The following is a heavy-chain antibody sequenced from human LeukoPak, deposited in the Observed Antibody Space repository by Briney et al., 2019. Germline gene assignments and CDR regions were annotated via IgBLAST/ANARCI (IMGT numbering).Heavy chain of an antibody. CDR3: ARRDGTFDN. J-gene: IGHJ4*02. D-gene: IGHD1-14*01. CDR2: INYSGST. CDR1: GCSISSYY. Sequence: SETLSLTCTVSGCSISSYYWSWIRQPPGKGLEWIGYINYSGSTNYNPSLKSRVTMSVDTSKNQFSLKLSSVTAADTAVYYCARRDGTFDNWGQGTLVTVSS. V-gene: IGHV4-59*08.